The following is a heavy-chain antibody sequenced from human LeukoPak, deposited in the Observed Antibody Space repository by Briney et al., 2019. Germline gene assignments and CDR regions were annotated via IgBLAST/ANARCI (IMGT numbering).Heavy chain of an antibody. CDR3: AREGTRYFDWLLHNPNFDY. J-gene: IGHJ4*02. CDR2: ISYDGSNK. V-gene: IGHV3-30*04. CDR1: GFTFSSYA. D-gene: IGHD3-9*01. Sequence: GGSLRLSCAASGFTFSSYAMHWVRQAPGKGLEWVAVISYDGSNKYYADSVKGRFTIYRDNSKNTLYLQMNSLRAEDTAVYYCAREGTRYFDWLLHNPNFDYWGQGTLVTVSS.